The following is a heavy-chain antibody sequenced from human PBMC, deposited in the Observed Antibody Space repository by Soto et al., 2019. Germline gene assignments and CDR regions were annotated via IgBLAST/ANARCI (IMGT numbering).Heavy chain of an antibody. Sequence: WETLSLTCTVSGGAFSSCYWSWIRQPPGKGLEWIGCVCYSGSTNGNPSLKSRVTISVDTSKHQSSLNLSSVTAADTAVYYCARGPSYYYDSSGYWVYWGQGTLVTVSS. CDR1: GGAFSSCY. V-gene: IGHV4-59*01. CDR2: VCYSGST. J-gene: IGHJ4*02. D-gene: IGHD3-22*01. CDR3: ARGPSYYYDSSGYWVY.